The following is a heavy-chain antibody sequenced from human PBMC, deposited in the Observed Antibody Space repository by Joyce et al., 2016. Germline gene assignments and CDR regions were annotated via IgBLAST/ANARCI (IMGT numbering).Heavy chain of an antibody. V-gene: IGHV4-59*01. D-gene: IGHD2-2*01. CDR1: GGSINTYY. CDR3: ARDRNEGYCTSARCYYYYYGMDV. CDR2: IAYSGTA. Sequence: QVQLQESGPGLVQPSETLSLTCTVSGGSINTYYWSWVRQPPGKGLGWLGYIAYSGTANYAPSLKSRVTISVDTAKNQISLKVTSVTAADTAVYYCARDRNEGYCTSARCYYYYYGMDVWGQGTTVTVSS. J-gene: IGHJ6*02.